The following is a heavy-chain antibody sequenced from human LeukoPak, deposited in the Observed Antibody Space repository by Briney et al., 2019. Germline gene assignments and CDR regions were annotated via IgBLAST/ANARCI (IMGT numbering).Heavy chain of an antibody. V-gene: IGHV1-8*03. CDR1: GYTFINYD. Sequence: GASVKVSCKASGYTFINYDINWVRQATGQGLEWMGWMTPNSGNTAYAQKFQGRVTITGNTSISTAYMELSSLRSEDTAVYYCARGGDWIDYWGQGTLVTVSS. CDR3: ARGGDWIDY. D-gene: IGHD3-10*01. J-gene: IGHJ4*02. CDR2: MTPNSGNT.